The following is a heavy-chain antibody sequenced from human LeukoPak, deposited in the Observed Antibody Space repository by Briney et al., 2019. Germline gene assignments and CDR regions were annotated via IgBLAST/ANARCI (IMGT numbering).Heavy chain of an antibody. CDR3: ARSWSYSSGWYAALDY. V-gene: IGHV3-64*01. Sequence: SLRLSCAASGFTFSSYAMHLVRQAPGKGLGYVSAISSNGGSTYYANSVKGRFTISRDNSKNTLYLQMGSLRAEDMAVYYCARSWSYSSGWYAALDYWGQGTLVTVSS. CDR1: GFTFSSYA. D-gene: IGHD6-19*01. CDR2: ISSNGGST. J-gene: IGHJ4*02.